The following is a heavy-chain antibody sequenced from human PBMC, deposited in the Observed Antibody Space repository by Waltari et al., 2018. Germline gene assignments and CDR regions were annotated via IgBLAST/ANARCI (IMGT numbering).Heavy chain of an antibody. CDR1: GGTFSSYP. V-gene: IGHV1-69*05. Sequence: QVQLVQSGAAVKKPGSSVKVSCTASGGTFSSYPISWVRRAPGKGLEWMGWSTPIFGTANYAQKFHGRVTITTDEATSTDYMELSRLRSEDTAVYYCATPRPGASIWYRYAFDIWGQGTMVTVSS. CDR2: STPIFGTA. D-gene: IGHD6-13*01. CDR3: ATPRPGASIWYRYAFDI. J-gene: IGHJ3*02.